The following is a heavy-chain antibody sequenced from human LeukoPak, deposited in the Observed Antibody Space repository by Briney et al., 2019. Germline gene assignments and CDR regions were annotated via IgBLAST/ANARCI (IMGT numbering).Heavy chain of an antibody. CDR3: ARVGYYASGPFSYFDY. Sequence: GGSLRLSCAASGFTFSGYAMHWGRQAPGKGLEWVAVISYDGSNEYYADSVNGRFTIGRDNSKDTLYLQMNSLSVEDTAVYYCARVGYYASGPFSYFDYWGQGTLVTVSS. D-gene: IGHD3-10*01. CDR2: ISYDGSNE. J-gene: IGHJ4*02. CDR1: GFTFSGYA. V-gene: IGHV3-30-3*01.